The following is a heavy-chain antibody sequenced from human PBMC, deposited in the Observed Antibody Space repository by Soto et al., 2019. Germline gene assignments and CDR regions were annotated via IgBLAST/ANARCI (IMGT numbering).Heavy chain of an antibody. CDR2: MNPNSGNT. Sequence: ASVKVSCKASGYTFTSYDINWVRQATGQGLEWMGWMNPNSGNTGYAQKFQGRVTMTRNTSISTAYMELSSLRSEDTAVYYCAGGGPSNSPFYYYYYMDVWGKGTTVTVSS. D-gene: IGHD4-4*01. J-gene: IGHJ6*03. CDR1: GYTFTSYD. CDR3: AGGGPSNSPFYYYYYMDV. V-gene: IGHV1-8*01.